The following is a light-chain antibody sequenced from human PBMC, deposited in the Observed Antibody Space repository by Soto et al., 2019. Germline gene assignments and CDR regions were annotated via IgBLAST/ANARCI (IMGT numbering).Light chain of an antibody. CDR3: QQSYSTPLFT. J-gene: IGKJ2*01. Sequence: DIPMTQSPSSLSASVGDRVTITCRASQSISSYLNWYQQKPGKAPKLLIYAASSLQSGVPSRFSGRGSGTDFNLTISSLQPEDFATYYCQQSYSTPLFTFGQGTKLEIK. CDR2: AAS. V-gene: IGKV1-39*01. CDR1: QSISSY.